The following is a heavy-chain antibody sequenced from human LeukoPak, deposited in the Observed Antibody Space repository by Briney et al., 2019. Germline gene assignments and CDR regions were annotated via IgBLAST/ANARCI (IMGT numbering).Heavy chain of an antibody. CDR2: IYYSGST. CDR3: ARSGRDRIVVVPAAAYYYYGMDV. D-gene: IGHD2-2*01. CDR1: GGSISSYY. J-gene: IGHJ6*02. Sequence: KSSETLSLTCTVSGGSISSYYWSWIRQPPGKGLEWIGYIYYSGSTNYNPSLKSRVTISVDTSKNQFSLKLSSVTAADTAVYYCARSGRDRIVVVPAAAYYYYGMDVWGQGTTVTVSS. V-gene: IGHV4-59*08.